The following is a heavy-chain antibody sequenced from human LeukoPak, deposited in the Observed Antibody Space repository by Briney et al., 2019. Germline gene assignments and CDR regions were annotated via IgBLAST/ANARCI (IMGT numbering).Heavy chain of an antibody. V-gene: IGHV3-21*01. CDR3: ARDPEDIDY. D-gene: IGHD2-15*01. CDR1: GFTFISYS. J-gene: IGHJ4*02. CDR2: ISGSRSYI. Sequence: PGGSLRLSCAASGFTFISYSVNWVRQAPGKGLEWVASISGSRSYIYYADSVKGRFTISRDNANNALYLQMNSLRAEDTGVYYCARDPEDIDYWGQGTLVTVSS.